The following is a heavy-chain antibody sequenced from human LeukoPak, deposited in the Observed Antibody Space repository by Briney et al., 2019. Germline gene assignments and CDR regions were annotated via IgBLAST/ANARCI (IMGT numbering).Heavy chain of an antibody. CDR2: IWYDRSNK. D-gene: IGHD5-18*01. CDR1: GFTFSSYG. Sequence: GRSLRLSCAASGFTFSSYGMHWVRQAPGKGLEWVAVIWYDRSNKYYADSVKGRFTISRDNSKNTLYLQMNSLRAEDTAVYYCARELLGYSYGDYWGQGTLVTVSS. J-gene: IGHJ4*02. V-gene: IGHV3-33*01. CDR3: ARELLGYSYGDY.